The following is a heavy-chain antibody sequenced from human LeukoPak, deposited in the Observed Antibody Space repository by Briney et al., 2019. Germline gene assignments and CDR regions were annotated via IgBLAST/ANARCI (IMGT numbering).Heavy chain of an antibody. Sequence: PEGSLRLSCAASGFTFSNYWMSWVRQAPGKGVELMANIKEAGSEKYYVDSVKGRFTISRDNDKNLVHLQMNSLRAEDTAVYYCARGGGMRSWYDFDYWGQGTLVTVSS. CDR2: IKEAGSEK. V-gene: IGHV3-7*04. D-gene: IGHD6-13*01. CDR3: ARGGGMRSWYDFDY. CDR1: GFTFSNYW. J-gene: IGHJ4*02.